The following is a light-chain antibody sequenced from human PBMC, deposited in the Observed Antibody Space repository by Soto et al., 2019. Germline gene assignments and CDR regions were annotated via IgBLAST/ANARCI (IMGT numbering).Light chain of an antibody. V-gene: IGKV1-5*03. Sequence: EIEMTQSPSTLSGSVGDRATLTCRASQSVSSKLAWYQQKPGKAPRLLIYGASTLDSGVPSRFSGSGSGTEFTLTISSLQPDDFATYYCQHYGRYSKAFGQGTQLEIK. CDR3: QHYGRYSKA. CDR2: GAS. CDR1: QSVSSK. J-gene: IGKJ5*01.